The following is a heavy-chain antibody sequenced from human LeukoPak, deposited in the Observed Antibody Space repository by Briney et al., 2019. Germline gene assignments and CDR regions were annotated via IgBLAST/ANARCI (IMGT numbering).Heavy chain of an antibody. Sequence: GGSLRLSCAASGFTFSSYGMSWVRQAPGKGLEWVSGMSGSGGSTYYADSVKGRFTISRDNSKNTLYLQMNSLRAEDTAVYYCAKNKGYGSGRIGEIDYWGQGTLVTVSS. J-gene: IGHJ4*02. V-gene: IGHV3-23*01. CDR1: GFTFSSYG. CDR3: AKNKGYGSGRIGEIDY. D-gene: IGHD3-10*01. CDR2: MSGSGGST.